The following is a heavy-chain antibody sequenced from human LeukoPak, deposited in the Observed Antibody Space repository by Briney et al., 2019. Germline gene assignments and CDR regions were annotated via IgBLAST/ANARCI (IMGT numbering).Heavy chain of an antibody. CDR2: ISSNGGST. J-gene: IGHJ4*02. Sequence: GGSLRLSCAASGFTFINAWMAWVRQAPGKGLEYVSAISSNGGSTYYANSVKGRFTISRDNSKNTLHLQMGSLRAEDMAVYYCARDNNGVDYWGQGTLVTASS. CDR3: ARDNNGVDY. D-gene: IGHD1/OR15-1a*01. CDR1: GFTFINAW. V-gene: IGHV3-64*01.